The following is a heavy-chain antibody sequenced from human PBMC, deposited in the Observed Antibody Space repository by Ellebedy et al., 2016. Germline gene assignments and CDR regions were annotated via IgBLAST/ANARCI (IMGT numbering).Heavy chain of an antibody. Sequence: SETLSLTXAVYGGSFSGYYWSWIRQPPGKGLEWIGEINHSGSTNYNPSLKSRVTISVDTSKNQFSLKLSSVTAADTAVYYCARGVTYGSGSYLRFDYWGQGTLVTVSS. J-gene: IGHJ4*02. CDR1: GGSFSGYY. CDR3: ARGVTYGSGSYLRFDY. D-gene: IGHD3-10*01. CDR2: INHSGST. V-gene: IGHV4-34*01.